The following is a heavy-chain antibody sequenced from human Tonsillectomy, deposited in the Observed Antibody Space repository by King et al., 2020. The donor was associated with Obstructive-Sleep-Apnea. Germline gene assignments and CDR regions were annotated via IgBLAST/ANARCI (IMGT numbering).Heavy chain of an antibody. J-gene: IGHJ3*02. CDR2: IYYSGST. D-gene: IGHD3-22*01. V-gene: IGHV4-59*08. CDR3: ARQGMYYYDSSGYIDAFDI. Sequence: LQLQESGPGLVKPSETLSLTCTVSGGSISSYYWSWIRQPPGKGLEWIGYIYYSGSTNYNPSLKSRVTISVDTSKNQFSLKLSSVTAADTAVYYCARQGMYYYDSSGYIDAFDIWGQGTMVTVSS. CDR1: GGSISSYY.